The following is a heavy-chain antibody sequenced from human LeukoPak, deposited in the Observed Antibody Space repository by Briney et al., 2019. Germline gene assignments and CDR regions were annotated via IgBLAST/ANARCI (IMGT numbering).Heavy chain of an antibody. CDR1: GGSISSYY. Sequence: SETLSLTCTVSGGSISSYYWSWIRQPPGKGLECIGYIHYSGSTNYNPSLKSRVTISKDTSKNQFSLKLRSVTAADTAVYYCARSDYGDYDLLTWFDPWGQGTLVTVSS. D-gene: IGHD4-17*01. CDR3: ARSDYGDYDLLTWFDP. V-gene: IGHV4-59*12. J-gene: IGHJ5*02. CDR2: IHYSGST.